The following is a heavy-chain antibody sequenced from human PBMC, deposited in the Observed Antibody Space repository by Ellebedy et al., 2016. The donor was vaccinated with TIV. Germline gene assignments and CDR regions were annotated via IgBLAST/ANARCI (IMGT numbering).Heavy chain of an antibody. J-gene: IGHJ3*02. CDR1: GFNFGGHA. CDR2: IGSSAYST. CDR3: AKDLRYSAGWGGALDI. V-gene: IGHV3-23*01. D-gene: IGHD2-8*02. Sequence: PGGSLRLSCAASGFNFGGHAMKWVRQAPGKGLAWVSSIGSSAYSTHYADSVKGRFTISRDNSRNTLYLQMNSVRGEDTAVYFCAKDLRYSAGWGGALDIWGHGAMVTVSS.